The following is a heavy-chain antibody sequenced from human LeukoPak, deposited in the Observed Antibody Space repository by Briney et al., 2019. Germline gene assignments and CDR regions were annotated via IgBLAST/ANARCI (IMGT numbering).Heavy chain of an antibody. Sequence: GGSLRLSCAASGFTFSSYSMNWVRQAPGKGLEWVSSISSSSSYIYYADSVKGRFTISRDNAKNSLYLQMNSLRAEDTAVYYCAVYYYDSRGIPFHWFDSWGQGTLVTVSS. CDR3: AVYYYDSRGIPFHWFDS. D-gene: IGHD3-22*01. CDR2: ISSSSSYI. V-gene: IGHV3-21*01. J-gene: IGHJ5*01. CDR1: GFTFSSYS.